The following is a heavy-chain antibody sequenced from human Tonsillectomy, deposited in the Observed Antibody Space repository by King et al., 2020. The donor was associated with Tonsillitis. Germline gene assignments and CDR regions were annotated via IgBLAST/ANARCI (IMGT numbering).Heavy chain of an antibody. CDR3: ARDLKIAAAGNPYYYYYGMDV. D-gene: IGHD6-13*01. Sequence: VQLVESGGGLVKPGGSLRLSCAASGFTFSSYTINWVRQAPGKGLEWVSSISSSSTYIYYADSVKGRFTISRDNAKNSLYLQMNSLRAEDTAAYYCARDLKIAAAGNPYYYYYGMDVWGQGTTVTVSS. V-gene: IGHV3-21*01. CDR1: GFTFSSYT. CDR2: ISSSSTYI. J-gene: IGHJ6*02.